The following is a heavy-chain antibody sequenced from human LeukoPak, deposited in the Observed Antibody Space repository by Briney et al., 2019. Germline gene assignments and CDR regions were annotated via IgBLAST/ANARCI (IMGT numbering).Heavy chain of an antibody. CDR3: ASLYSSH. V-gene: IGHV4-34*01. Sequence: SETLSLTCAVYGGSFSGYYWSWIRQPPGKGLEWLGEINHSGSTNYNPSLKSRVTISVDTSKNQFALKLSSVTAADTAVYYCASLYSSHWGQGTLVTVSS. D-gene: IGHD6-19*01. CDR1: GGSFSGYY. J-gene: IGHJ4*02. CDR2: INHSGST.